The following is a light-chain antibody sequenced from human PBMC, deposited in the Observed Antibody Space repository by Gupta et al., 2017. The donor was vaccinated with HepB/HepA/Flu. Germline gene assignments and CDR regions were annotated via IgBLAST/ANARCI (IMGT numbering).Light chain of an antibody. CDR3: QSYDSSLSGWV. J-gene: IGLJ3*02. CDR2: ANS. CDR1: RPNIGAGYD. V-gene: IGLV1-40*01. Sequence: QSALTQPPSVSGAPGQRVTISCTGSRPNIGAGYDVHWYQQLPGTAPKLLIYANSNRPSGVPDRFSASKSGTSASLAITGLQAEDESDYYCQSYDSSLSGWVFGGGTKLTVL.